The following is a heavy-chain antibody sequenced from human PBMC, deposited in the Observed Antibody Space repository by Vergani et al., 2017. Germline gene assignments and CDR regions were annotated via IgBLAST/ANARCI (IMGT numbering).Heavy chain of an antibody. CDR1: GFTFSSYG. Sequence: QVQLVESGGGVVQPGRSLRLSCAASGFTFSSYGMHWVRQAPGKGREWVAVISYVGSNKYYADSVKGRFTISRENSKNTLYLQMNSLRAEDTAVYYCARVWSSGGAGFDYWGQGTLVTVSS. CDR2: ISYVGSNK. J-gene: IGHJ4*02. V-gene: IGHV3-30*03. CDR3: ARVWSSGGAGFDY. D-gene: IGHD6-19*01.